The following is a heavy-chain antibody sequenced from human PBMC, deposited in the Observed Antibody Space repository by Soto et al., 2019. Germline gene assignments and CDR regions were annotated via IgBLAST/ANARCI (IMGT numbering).Heavy chain of an antibody. J-gene: IGHJ4*02. CDR1: GGSISSGGYY. CDR3: ARVLERWLTFAY. D-gene: IGHD5-12*01. V-gene: IGHV4-31*03. CDR2: IYYSGST. Sequence: SETLSLTCTVSGGSISSGGYYWSWIRQHPGKGLEWIGYIYYSGSTYYNPSLKSRVTISVDTSKNQFSLKLSSVTAADTAVYYCARVLERWLTFAYWGQGTLVTVSS.